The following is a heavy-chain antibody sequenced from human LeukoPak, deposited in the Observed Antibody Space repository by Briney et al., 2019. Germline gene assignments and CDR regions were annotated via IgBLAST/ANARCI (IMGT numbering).Heavy chain of an antibody. J-gene: IGHJ4*02. Sequence: SETLSLTRTVSGGSISSSSYYWGWIRQPPGKGLEWIGSIYYSGSTYYNPSLKSRVTMSVDTSKNQFSLKLSSVTATDTALYYCARQTLSDTIDYWGQGTLVTVSS. CDR2: IYYSGST. D-gene: IGHD2-2*01. CDR1: GGSISSSSYY. CDR3: ARQTLSDTIDY. V-gene: IGHV4-39*01.